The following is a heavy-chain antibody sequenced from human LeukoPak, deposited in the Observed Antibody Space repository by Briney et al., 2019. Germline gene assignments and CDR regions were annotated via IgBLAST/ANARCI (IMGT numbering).Heavy chain of an antibody. D-gene: IGHD3-16*02. CDR2: IYHTGST. V-gene: IGHV4-39*07. Sequence: PSETLSLTCTVSGGSITTSTYYWGWIRQPPGKGLEWIGTIYHTGSTYYNPSLKSRVTISVDTSKNQFSLKLSSVTAADTAVYYCARATYYDYVWGSYRSPEFDYWGQGTLVTVSS. J-gene: IGHJ4*02. CDR1: GGSITTSTYY. CDR3: ARATYYDYVWGSYRSPEFDY.